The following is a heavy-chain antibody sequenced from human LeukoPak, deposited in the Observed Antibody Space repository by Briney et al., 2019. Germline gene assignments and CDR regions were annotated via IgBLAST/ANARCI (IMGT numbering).Heavy chain of an antibody. D-gene: IGHD4/OR15-4a*01. CDR3: ASGVGAGATDY. Sequence: SETLSLTCSVSGASISSGTYSWGWIRQSPGKGLEWIASIHYVANSRVTISVDASKNRFSLELSSATAADTAVYYCASGVGAGATDYWGQGIHVTVSS. V-gene: IGHV4-39*07. CDR1: GASISSGTYS. J-gene: IGHJ4*02. CDR2: IHYVA.